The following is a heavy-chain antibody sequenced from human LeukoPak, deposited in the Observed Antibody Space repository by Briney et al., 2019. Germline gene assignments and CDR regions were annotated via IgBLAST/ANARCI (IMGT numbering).Heavy chain of an antibody. Sequence: GGSLRLSCAASGFTFSDYYMSWIRQAPGKGLEWVSYISSSSSYTNYADSVKGRFTISRDNAKNSLYLQMNSLRAEDTAVYYCARDEFGSGWYMGYWGQGTLLTVSS. D-gene: IGHD6-19*01. CDR1: GFTFSDYY. CDR3: ARDEFGSGWYMGY. V-gene: IGHV3-11*06. CDR2: ISSSSSYT. J-gene: IGHJ4*02.